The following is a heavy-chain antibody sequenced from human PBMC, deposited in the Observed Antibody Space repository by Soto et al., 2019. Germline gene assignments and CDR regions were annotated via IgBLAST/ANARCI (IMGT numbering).Heavy chain of an antibody. CDR3: ARPAIAATVSAFDY. D-gene: IGHD6-6*01. CDR2: INHSGST. CDR1: GGSFSGYY. J-gene: IGHJ4*02. V-gene: IGHV4-34*01. Sequence: SETLSLTCAVYGGSFSGYYWSWIRQPPGKGLEWIGEINHSGSTNYNPSLKSRVTISVDTSKNQFSLELSSVTAADTAVYYCARPAIAATVSAFDYWGQGTLVTVSS.